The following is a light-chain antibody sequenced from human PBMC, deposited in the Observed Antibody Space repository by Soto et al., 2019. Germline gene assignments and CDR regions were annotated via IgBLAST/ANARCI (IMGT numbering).Light chain of an antibody. CDR3: QQRSKWPVT. V-gene: IGKV3-11*01. CDR1: QSVNSY. Sequence: EIVLTQSPVTLSLSPGERATLSCRASQSVNSYLAWYQQKPGQAPRLLIYDATSRATGIPARFSGSGSGTDFTLTISSLEPEDFAVYYCQQRSKWPVTFGGGTKVETK. CDR2: DAT. J-gene: IGKJ4*01.